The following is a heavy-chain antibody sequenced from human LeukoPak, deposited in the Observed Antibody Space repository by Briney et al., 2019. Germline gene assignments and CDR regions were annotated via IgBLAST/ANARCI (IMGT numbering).Heavy chain of an antibody. CDR2: ISGSGGST. J-gene: IGHJ4*02. Sequence: GGSLRLSCAASGFTFSSYAMSWVRQAPGKGLEWVSAISGSGGSTYYADSVKGRFTISRDNSKNTLYLQMNSLRAEDTAVYYSAKGGAYCGGDCPMYYFDYWGQGTLVTVSS. D-gene: IGHD2-21*02. CDR3: AKGGAYCGGDCPMYYFDY. V-gene: IGHV3-23*01. CDR1: GFTFSSYA.